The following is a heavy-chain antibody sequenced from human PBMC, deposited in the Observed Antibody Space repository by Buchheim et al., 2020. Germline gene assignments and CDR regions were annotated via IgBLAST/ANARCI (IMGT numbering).Heavy chain of an antibody. CDR3: ARGLPGYCANGVCYKYNWFDT. D-gene: IGHD2-8*01. V-gene: IGHV4-34*01. CDR1: GGSFSGYY. CDR2: INHSGGT. J-gene: IGHJ5*02. Sequence: QVQLQQWGAGLLKPSETLSLTCAVYGGSFSGYYWSWIRQPPGKGLEWIGEINHSGGTNYNPSLKSRVTISVNTSQNQSSLKLGSVTAADTAVYYCARGLPGYCANGVCYKYNWFDTWGQGTL.